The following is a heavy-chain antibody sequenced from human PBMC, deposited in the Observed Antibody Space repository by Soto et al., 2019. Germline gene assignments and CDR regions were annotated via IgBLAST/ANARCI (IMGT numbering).Heavy chain of an antibody. CDR2: INHSGST. Sequence: PSETLSLTCAVYGGSFSGYYWSWIRQPPGKGLEWIGEINHSGSTNYNPSLKSRVTISVDTSKNQFSLKLSSVTAADTAVYYCARNGDFWSGQNWFDPWGQGTLVTVSS. J-gene: IGHJ5*02. CDR1: GGSFSGYY. CDR3: ARNGDFWSGQNWFDP. V-gene: IGHV4-34*01. D-gene: IGHD3-3*01.